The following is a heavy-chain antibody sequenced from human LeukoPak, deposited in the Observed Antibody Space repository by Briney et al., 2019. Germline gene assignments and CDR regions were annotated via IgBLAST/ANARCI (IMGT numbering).Heavy chain of an antibody. J-gene: IGHJ5*02. V-gene: IGHV4-39*01. D-gene: IGHD3-3*01. CDR2: IYYSGST. CDR1: GGSFSGYY. Sequence: SETLSLTCAVYGGSFSGYYWGWIRQPPGKGLEWIGSIYYSGSTYYNPSLKSRVTISVDTSKNQFSLKLSSVTAADTAVYYCASEVAIFGVVIIERWFDPWGQGTLVTVSS. CDR3: ASEVAIFGVVIIERWFDP.